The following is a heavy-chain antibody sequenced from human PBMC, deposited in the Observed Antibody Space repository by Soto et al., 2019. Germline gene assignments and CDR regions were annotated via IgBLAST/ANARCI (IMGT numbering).Heavy chain of an antibody. CDR2: IGGAGSNI. V-gene: IGHV3-23*01. CDR3: AKNFVNPNGVYDPFDK. D-gene: IGHD3-9*01. Sequence: EVQLLESGGGLVQPGGSLRLSCAASGFTFSEYAMTWVRQAPGKGLEWVSVIGGAGSNIYYADSVEGRFTVSRDDSKNKVYLMIDSLRVEGTAVDYCAKNFVNPNGVYDPFDKWGPGAMVPGS. J-gene: IGHJ3*02. CDR1: GFTFSEYA.